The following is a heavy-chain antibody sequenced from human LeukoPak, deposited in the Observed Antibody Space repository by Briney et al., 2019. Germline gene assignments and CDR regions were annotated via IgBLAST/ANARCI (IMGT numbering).Heavy chain of an antibody. CDR2: IIPNFGTA. CDR1: GSSFRSST. V-gene: IGHV1-69*05. CDR3: ARGPLHVALSSGYLKWLDP. Sequence: SVKVSCKASGSSFRSSTFAWVRQAPGRGLEWMGGIIPNFGTANYALEFQGRATITTDESTSTVYMELSSLRSEDTAMYYCARGPLHVALSSGYLKWLDPWGQGSLVTVSS. D-gene: IGHD3-22*01. J-gene: IGHJ5*02.